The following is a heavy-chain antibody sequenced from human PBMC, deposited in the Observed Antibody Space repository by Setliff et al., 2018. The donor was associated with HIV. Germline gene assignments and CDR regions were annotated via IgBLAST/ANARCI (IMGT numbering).Heavy chain of an antibody. CDR3: ARLGSGWSDSYYYAMDV. D-gene: IGHD6-19*01. CDR2: ISPYNGHT. V-gene: IGHV1-18*01. J-gene: IGHJ6*01. CDR1: GYSFTTYG. Sequence: ASVKVSCKTSGYSFTTYGISWVRQAPGHGLEWMGWISPYNGHTKSAQTFQGRVTMTIDTSTNSAYMELRSLRSDDTAVYFCARLGSGWSDSYYYAMDVWG.